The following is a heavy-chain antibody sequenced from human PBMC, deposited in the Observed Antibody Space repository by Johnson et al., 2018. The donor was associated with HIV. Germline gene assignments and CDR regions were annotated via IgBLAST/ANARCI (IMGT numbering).Heavy chain of an antibody. Sequence: VQVVESGGGLVQPGGSLRLSCAASGFTVSSNYMSWVRQAPGKGLEWVSVISGSGGSTYYADSVKGRFTISRDNSKNTLYLQMNSLRAEDPAVYYCAKDRIVGAIGDAFDIWGQGTMVTVSS. D-gene: IGHD1-26*01. CDR1: GFTVSSNY. V-gene: IGHV3-23*04. CDR3: AKDRIVGAIGDAFDI. CDR2: ISGSGGST. J-gene: IGHJ3*02.